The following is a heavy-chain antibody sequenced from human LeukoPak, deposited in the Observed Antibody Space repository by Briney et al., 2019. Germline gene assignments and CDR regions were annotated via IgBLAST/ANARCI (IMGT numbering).Heavy chain of an antibody. CDR2: IYYSGST. CDR1: GGSIXXSSYY. CDR3: ARQTGSGLFILP. V-gene: IGHV4-39*01. Sequence: GGSIXXSSYYWGWIRQPPGKGLEWIGSIYYSGSTYYNASLKSQVSISIDTSKNQFSLKLTSVTAADTSVYYCARQTGSGLFILPGGQGTLVTVSS. D-gene: IGHD3/OR15-3a*01. J-gene: IGHJ4*02.